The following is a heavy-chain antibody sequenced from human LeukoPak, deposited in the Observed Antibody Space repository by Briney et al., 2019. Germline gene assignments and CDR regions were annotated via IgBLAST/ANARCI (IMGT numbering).Heavy chain of an antibody. CDR2: IYYSGST. J-gene: IGHJ5*02. CDR3: ARETDYANWFDP. CDR1: GGSISSYY. V-gene: IGHV4-59*01. D-gene: IGHD4-17*01. Sequence: SETLSLTCTVSGGSISSYYWSWIRQPPGKGLEWIGYIYYSGSTNYNPSLKSRVTISVDTSRNQFSLKLSSVTAADTAVYYCARETDYANWFDPWGQGTLVTVSS.